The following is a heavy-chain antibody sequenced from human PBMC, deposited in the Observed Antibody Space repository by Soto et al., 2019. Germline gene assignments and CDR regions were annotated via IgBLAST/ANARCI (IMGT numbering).Heavy chain of an antibody. J-gene: IGHJ3*02. D-gene: IGHD2-2*01. CDR1: GYTFTSYA. Sequence: GASVKVSCKASGYTFTSYAMHWVRQAPGQRLEWMGWINAGNGNTKYSQKFQGRVTITRDTSASTAYMELSSLRFEDTAVYYCASEYCSSTTCYDAFDIWGQGTMVTVSS. CDR2: INAGNGNT. V-gene: IGHV1-3*01. CDR3: ASEYCSSTTCYDAFDI.